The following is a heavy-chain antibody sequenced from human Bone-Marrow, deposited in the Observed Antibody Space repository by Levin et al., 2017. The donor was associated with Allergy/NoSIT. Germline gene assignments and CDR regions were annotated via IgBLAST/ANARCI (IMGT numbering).Heavy chain of an antibody. V-gene: IGHV5-51*01. D-gene: IGHD5-18*01. CDR2: IYPGDSDT. CDR3: ATQGYSYGHGFDY. CDR1: GYSFTSYW. Sequence: GASVKVSCKGSGYSFTSYWIGWVRQMPGKGLEWMGIIYPGDSDTRYSPSFQGQVTISADKSISTAYLQWSSLKASDTAMYYCATQGYSYGHGFDYWGQGTLVTVSS. J-gene: IGHJ4*02.